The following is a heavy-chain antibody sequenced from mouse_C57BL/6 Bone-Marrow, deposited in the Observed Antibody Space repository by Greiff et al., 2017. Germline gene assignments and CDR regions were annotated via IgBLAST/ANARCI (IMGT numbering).Heavy chain of an antibody. CDR1: GYTFTSYG. J-gene: IGHJ3*01. D-gene: IGHD1-1*01. CDR3: ATYGSSFAWFAY. V-gene: IGHV1-81*01. Sequence: VKLMESGAELARPGASVKLSCKASGYTFTSYGISWVKQRTGQGLEWIGEIYPRSGNTYYNEKFKGKATLTADKSYSTAYMELRSLTSEDSAVYFCATYGSSFAWFAYWGQGTLVTVSA. CDR2: IYPRSGNT.